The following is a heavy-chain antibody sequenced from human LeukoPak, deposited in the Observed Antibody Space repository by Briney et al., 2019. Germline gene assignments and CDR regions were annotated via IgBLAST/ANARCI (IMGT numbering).Heavy chain of an antibody. J-gene: IGHJ6*03. CDR3: ARGGYCDGTGCHLGYYYYYYMDV. Sequence: SETLSLTCTVSGDSIGRYYWNWIRQPAGKGLEWIGRISASGGTNYNPSLKSRVTMSVDTSRNRFSLRLSSVTAADTGVFYCARGGYCDGTGCHLGYYYYYYMDVWGKGTTVTVSS. D-gene: IGHD2-2*01. V-gene: IGHV4-4*07. CDR1: GDSIGRYY. CDR2: ISASGGT.